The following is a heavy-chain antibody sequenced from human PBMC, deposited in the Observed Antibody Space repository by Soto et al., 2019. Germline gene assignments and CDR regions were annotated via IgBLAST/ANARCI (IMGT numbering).Heavy chain of an antibody. D-gene: IGHD6-13*01. CDR2: IYYSGST. Sequence: QLLLQESGPGLVKPSEPLSLTCTVSGGSISSSSYYWGWIRQPPGKGLEWIGSIYYSGSTYYNPSLKSRVTISVDTSKNQFSLKLSSVTAADTAVYYCARLEQQLAPYYGMDVWGQGTTVTVSS. J-gene: IGHJ6*02. CDR3: ARLEQQLAPYYGMDV. CDR1: GGSISSSSYY. V-gene: IGHV4-39*01.